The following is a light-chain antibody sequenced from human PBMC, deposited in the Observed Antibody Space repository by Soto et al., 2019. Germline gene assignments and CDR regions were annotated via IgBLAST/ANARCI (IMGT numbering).Light chain of an antibody. CDR1: SSDVGSYNL. Sequence: QSVLTQPASVSGSPGQSITISCTGTSSDVGSYNLVSWYQQHPGKAPKLIIYEGNKRPSGVSNRFSGSKSANTASQTISGLQTEDEADYYCCSYAGTNTFVFGTGTKVTVL. CDR2: EGN. CDR3: CSYAGTNTFV. J-gene: IGLJ1*01. V-gene: IGLV2-23*01.